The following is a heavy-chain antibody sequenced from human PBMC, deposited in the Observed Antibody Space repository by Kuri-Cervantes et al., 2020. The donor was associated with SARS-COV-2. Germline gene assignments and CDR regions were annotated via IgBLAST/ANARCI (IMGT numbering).Heavy chain of an antibody. D-gene: IGHD6-19*01. CDR3: ARGLAVAGEGSFDY. J-gene: IGHJ4*02. Sequence: GSLRLSCTVSGGSISSSSYYWGWIRQPPGKGLEWIGSIYYSGSTYYNPSLKSRVTISVDTSKNQFSLKLSSVTAADTAVYYCARGLAVAGEGSFDYWGQGTPVTVSS. CDR2: IYYSGST. CDR1: GGSISSSSYY. V-gene: IGHV4-39*07.